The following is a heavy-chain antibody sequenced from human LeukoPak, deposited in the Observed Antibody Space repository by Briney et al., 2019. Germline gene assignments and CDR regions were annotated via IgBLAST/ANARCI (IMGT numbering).Heavy chain of an antibody. CDR3: ARARPNWKQPDGDFDF. Sequence: SQTLSLTCTISGDSVSGNSAAWNWIRQSPSRGLQWLGRTYYRSKWSHDYAISVKSRISISPDTSKNQFSLQLNSVTPEDTAVYYCARARPNWKQPDGDFDFWGPGTMVTVSS. J-gene: IGHJ3*01. D-gene: IGHD1-1*01. CDR1: GDSVSGNSAA. CDR2: TYYRSKWSH. V-gene: IGHV6-1*01.